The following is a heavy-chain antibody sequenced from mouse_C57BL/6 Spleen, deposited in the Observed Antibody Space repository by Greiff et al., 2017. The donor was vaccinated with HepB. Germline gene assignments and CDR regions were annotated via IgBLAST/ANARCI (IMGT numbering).Heavy chain of an antibody. D-gene: IGHD1-1*01. CDR2: IDPSDSYT. V-gene: IGHV1-69*01. CDR3: ARRVVGGYFDV. J-gene: IGHJ1*03. CDR1: GYTFTSYW. Sequence: VQLQQPGAELVMPGASVKLSCKASGYTFTSYWMHWVKQRPGQGLEWIGEIDPSDSYTNYNQKFKGKSTLTVDKSSSTAYMQLSSLTSEDSAVYYCARRVVGGYFDVWGTGTTVTVSS.